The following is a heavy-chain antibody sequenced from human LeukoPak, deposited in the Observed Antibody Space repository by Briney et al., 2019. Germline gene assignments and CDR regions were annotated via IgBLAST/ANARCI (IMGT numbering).Heavy chain of an antibody. J-gene: IGHJ4*02. V-gene: IGHV3-21*01. CDR2: ISSSSSYI. D-gene: IGHD3-10*01. Sequence: PGGSLRLSCAASGFTFSSYNMNWVRQAPGKGLEWVSSISSSSSYIYYSDSVKGRFTISRDNAKNSLYLQMNSLRAEDTAVYYRARDLLNTMVRGSSDYWGQGTLVTVSS. CDR3: ARDLLNTMVRGSSDY. CDR1: GFTFSSYN.